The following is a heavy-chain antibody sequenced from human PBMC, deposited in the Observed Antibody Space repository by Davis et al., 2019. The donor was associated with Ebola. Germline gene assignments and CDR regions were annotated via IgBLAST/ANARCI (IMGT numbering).Heavy chain of an antibody. CDR1: GFTFSSYW. CDR2: ITNDGTRT. Sequence: GESLKISCAASGFTFSSYWMHWVRQTPGKGLVWVSRITNDGTRTSYADSVQGRLTISRDNAKNTLFLQLNSLRVEDTAIYYCARREAASIDYWGQGTLVTVSS. J-gene: IGHJ4*02. CDR3: ARREAASIDY. V-gene: IGHV3-74*01. D-gene: IGHD6-25*01.